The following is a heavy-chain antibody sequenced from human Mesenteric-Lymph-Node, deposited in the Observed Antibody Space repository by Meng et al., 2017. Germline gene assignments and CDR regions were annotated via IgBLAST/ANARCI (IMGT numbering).Heavy chain of an antibody. CDR2: INHSGGST. CDR1: GYTVTSYY. V-gene: IGHV1-46*01. CDR3: ARDEGYHYLDY. J-gene: IGHJ4*02. D-gene: IGHD5-12*01. Sequence: SVNVSCKASGYTVTSYYMHWVRQAPGQGLEWMGIINHSGGSTSYAQKLQGRVTMTRDTSTSTVYMKLSSLRSEDTAVYYCARDEGYHYLDYWGQGTLVTVSS.